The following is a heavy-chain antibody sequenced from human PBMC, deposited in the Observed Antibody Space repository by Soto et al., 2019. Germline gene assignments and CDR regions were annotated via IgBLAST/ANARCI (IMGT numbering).Heavy chain of an antibody. CDR3: AKRSLRRLRFVETH. CDR2: IYHSGTT. CDR1: GNSMSNTNW. J-gene: IGHJ4*02. D-gene: IGHD3-3*01. V-gene: IGHV4-4*02. Sequence: QVQLQESGPGLVKPSGTLSLTCVVSGNSMSNTNWWSWVRQPPGKGLEWIGEIYHSGTTNYNPSLKSRVTHSVDKSKNQFSLRLNSVTAADTAVYYCAKRSLRRLRFVETHWGQGTLVTVSS.